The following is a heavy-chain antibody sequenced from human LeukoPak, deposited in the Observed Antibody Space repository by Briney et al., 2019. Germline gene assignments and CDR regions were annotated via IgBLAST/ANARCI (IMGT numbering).Heavy chain of an antibody. V-gene: IGHV4-30-4*08. CDR1: GGSISSGDYY. CDR3: ARYAFVVVPAAHWSFDY. J-gene: IGHJ4*02. Sequence: NTSQTLSLTCTVSGGSISSGDYYWSWIRQPPGKGLEWIGYIYYSGSTYYNPSLKSRVTISVDTSKNQFSLKLGSVTAADTAVYYCARYAFVVVPAAHWSFDYWGQGTLVTVSS. D-gene: IGHD2-2*01. CDR2: IYYSGST.